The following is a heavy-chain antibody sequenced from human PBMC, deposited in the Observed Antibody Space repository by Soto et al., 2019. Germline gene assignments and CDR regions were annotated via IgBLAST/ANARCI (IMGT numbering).Heavy chain of an antibody. Sequence: QVQLQESGPGLVKPSQTLSLTCTVSGCSISSGGYYWSWIRQHPGKGLERIGYIYYSGSTYYNPSLKSRVTISVDTSKNQFSLKLSSVTAADTAVYYCARSGYSYGPNPLLYWGQGTLVTVSS. CDR2: IYYSGST. CDR1: GCSISSGGYY. V-gene: IGHV4-31*03. D-gene: IGHD5-18*01. CDR3: ARSGYSYGPNPLLY. J-gene: IGHJ4*02.